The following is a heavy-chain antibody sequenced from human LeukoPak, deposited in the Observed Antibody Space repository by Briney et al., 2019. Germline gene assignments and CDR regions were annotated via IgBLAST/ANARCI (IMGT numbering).Heavy chain of an antibody. D-gene: IGHD3-10*01. CDR2: IHFSGST. CDR3: ARGGSRFGGFYFDY. J-gene: IGHJ4*02. CDR1: ADSISSSGHY. Sequence: SETLSLTCTVSADSISSSGHYWTWIRQHPGKGPGTIGFIHFSGSTNHNPSLKSRVAISVDASKNQFSLRLSSVTSADTAVYYCARGGSRFGGFYFDYWGQGILVTVSS. V-gene: IGHV4-31*03.